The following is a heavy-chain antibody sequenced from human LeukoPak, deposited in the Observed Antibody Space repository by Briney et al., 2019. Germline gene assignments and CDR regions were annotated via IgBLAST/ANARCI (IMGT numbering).Heavy chain of an antibody. J-gene: IGHJ6*03. CDR3: ARAGDIVVVPAVGGYYYYMDV. CDR1: GYTFTSYG. V-gene: IGHV1-69*06. CDR2: IIPIFGTA. D-gene: IGHD2-2*01. Sequence: SVKVSCKASGYTFTSYGISWVRQAPGQGLEWMGGIIPIFGTANYAQKFQGRVTITADKSTSTAYMELSSLRSEDTAVYYCARAGDIVVVPAVGGYYYYMDVWGKGTTVTVSS.